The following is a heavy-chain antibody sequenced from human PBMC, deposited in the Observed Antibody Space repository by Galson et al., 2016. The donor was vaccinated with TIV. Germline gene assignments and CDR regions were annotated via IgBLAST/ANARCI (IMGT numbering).Heavy chain of an antibody. CDR2: IRTSNGDT. J-gene: IGHJ3*02. CDR1: GYTFTNYG. V-gene: IGHV1-18*01. D-gene: IGHD3-16*01. Sequence: SVKVSCKASGYTFTNYGMSWARQAPGQGPEWMGWIRTSNGDTNRAQKFQERVTLTRDTSTTTAYMELMRLRFDDTAVYYCATDGGKAFDIWGQGTMVTVSS. CDR3: ATDGGKAFDI.